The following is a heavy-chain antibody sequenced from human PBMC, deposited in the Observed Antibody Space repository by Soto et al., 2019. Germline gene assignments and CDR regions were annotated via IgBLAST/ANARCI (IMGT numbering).Heavy chain of an antibody. CDR1: GFTFSSYG. J-gene: IGHJ6*02. V-gene: IGHV3-30*03. D-gene: IGHD6-6*01. Sequence: QVQLAESGGGVVQPGRSLRLSCAVSGFTFSSYGMHWVRQAPGKGLEWVAVISYDGSNKYYADSVKGRFTISRDNSKNTLYLQMNTLRAEDTAVYYCARSGSSSPYGMDVWGHGATVTVSS. CDR3: ARSGSSSPYGMDV. CDR2: ISYDGSNK.